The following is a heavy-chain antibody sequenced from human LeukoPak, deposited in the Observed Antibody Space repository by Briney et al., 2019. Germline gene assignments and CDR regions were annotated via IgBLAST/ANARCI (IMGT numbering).Heavy chain of an antibody. J-gene: IGHJ4*02. V-gene: IGHV3-53*01. Sequence: PGGSLRLSCAASGFTVSSNYMSWVRQAPGKGLEWVSVIYNTGSTNYADSVKGRFTISRDNSKNTLYLQMNSLRAEDTAVYYCARGPPACSTNCYGYLDYWGQGTLVTVSS. D-gene: IGHD2-2*01. CDR1: GFTVSSNY. CDR2: IYNTGST. CDR3: ARGPPACSTNCYGYLDY.